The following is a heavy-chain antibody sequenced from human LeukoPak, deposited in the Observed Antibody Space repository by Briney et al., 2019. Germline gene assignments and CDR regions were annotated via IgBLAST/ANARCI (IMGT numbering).Heavy chain of an antibody. D-gene: IGHD3-22*01. CDR3: ARGPSGYYYDSSGYPYYMDV. J-gene: IGHJ6*03. V-gene: IGHV3-48*03. Sequence: GGSLRLSCAASGFTFSSYEMNWVRQAPGKGLEWVSYISSSGSTIYYADSVKGRFTISRDNAKNSLYLQMNSLRAEDTAVYYCARGPSGYYYDSSGYPYYMDVWGKGTTVTISS. CDR2: ISSSGSTI. CDR1: GFTFSSYE.